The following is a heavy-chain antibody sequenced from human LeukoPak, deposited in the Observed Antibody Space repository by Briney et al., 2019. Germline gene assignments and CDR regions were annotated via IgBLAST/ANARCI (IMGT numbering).Heavy chain of an antibody. CDR1: GFTFSSYG. D-gene: IGHD3-22*01. V-gene: IGHV3-33*01. J-gene: IGHJ4*02. Sequence: GGSLRLSCAASGFTFSSYGMPWVRQAPGKGLEWVAVIWYDGSNKYYADSVKGRFTIYRDNSKNTLYLQMNSLRAEDTAVYYCGTGRMYYYDSSGYYPGFDYWGQGTLVTVSS. CDR3: GTGRMYYYDSSGYYPGFDY. CDR2: IWYDGSNK.